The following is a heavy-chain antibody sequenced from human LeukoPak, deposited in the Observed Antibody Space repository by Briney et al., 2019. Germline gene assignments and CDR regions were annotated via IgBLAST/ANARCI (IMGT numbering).Heavy chain of an antibody. V-gene: IGHV4-59*01. D-gene: IGHD2-2*01. CDR3: ARDSRLNHFDY. Sequence: SETLSLTCTVSGGSISSYYWSWIRQPPGKGLEWIGYIYYSGSTNYNPSLKSRVTISVDTSKNQFFLKLSSVTAADTAVYYCARDSRLNHFDYWGQGTLVTVSS. CDR2: IYYSGST. J-gene: IGHJ4*02. CDR1: GGSISSYY.